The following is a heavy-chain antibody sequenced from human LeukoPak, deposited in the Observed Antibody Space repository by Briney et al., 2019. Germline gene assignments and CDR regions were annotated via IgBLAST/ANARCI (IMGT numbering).Heavy chain of an antibody. CDR1: GFNFSSYW. J-gene: IGHJ4*02. CDR2: VNPQGTAT. V-gene: IGHV3-74*03. Sequence: PGESLRLSCAASGFNFSSYWMHWVRQAPGQGLVWVSRVNPQGTATTHTDSVKGRFTISRDNAKDALHLQLDNLRAEDTAVYYCARARWSSTGWFLGYWGQGTLVTVSS. D-gene: IGHD6-19*01. CDR3: ARARWSSTGWFLGY.